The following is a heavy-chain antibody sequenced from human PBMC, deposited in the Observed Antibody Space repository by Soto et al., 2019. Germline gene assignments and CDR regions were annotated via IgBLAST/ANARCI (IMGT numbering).Heavy chain of an antibody. CDR2: GRDSGANT. CDR1: LCTFRTYA. Sequence: LRXACETPLCTFRTYAITWVRQSPGKGLEWVSSGRDSGANTYYAESVKGRFTVSRDNSKSKVYLQMSSLRGNDTALYFCARSRRTYGEYYDIWGQGTVVTVSS. D-gene: IGHD4-17*01. V-gene: IGHV3-23*01. CDR3: ARSRRTYGEYYDI. J-gene: IGHJ4*02.